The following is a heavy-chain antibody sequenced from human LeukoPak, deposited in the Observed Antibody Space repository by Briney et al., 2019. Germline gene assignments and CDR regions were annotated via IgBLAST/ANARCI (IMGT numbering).Heavy chain of an antibody. CDR2: ISGSGGST. J-gene: IGHJ4*02. Sequence: GGTLRLSCAASGFTFSSYGMSWVRQAPGKGLEWVSAISGSGGSTYYADSVKGRFTISRDNSKNTLYLQMNSLRAEDTAVYYCAKDSSSSGSTDIDYWGQGTLVTVSS. V-gene: IGHV3-23*01. D-gene: IGHD3-10*01. CDR1: GFTFSSYG. CDR3: AKDSSSSGSTDIDY.